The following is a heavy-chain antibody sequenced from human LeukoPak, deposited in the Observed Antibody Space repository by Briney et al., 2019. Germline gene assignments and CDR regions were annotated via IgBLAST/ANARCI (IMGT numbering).Heavy chain of an antibody. CDR1: GFTFSSYA. V-gene: IGHV3-23*01. CDR3: ARDWHHSFDI. J-gene: IGHJ3*02. CDR2: ISAAGGIT. Sequence: GGSLRLSCAASGFTFSSYAMSWVRQAPGKGLEWVSTISAAGGITYYADSVKGRFTISRDNSKNTLFLQMNSLRAEDTAVYYCARDWHHSFDIWGQGTMVTVSS.